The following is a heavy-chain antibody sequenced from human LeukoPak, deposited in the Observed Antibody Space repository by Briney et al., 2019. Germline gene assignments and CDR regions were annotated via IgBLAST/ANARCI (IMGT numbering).Heavy chain of an antibody. CDR3: ARHRPAKHYYDSSAYSPFDY. D-gene: IGHD3-22*01. CDR2: IIPMLGTA. Sequence: SVKVSCKASGGTFSSYAWVRQAPGQGLEWMGGIIPMLGTAKYAQKFQGRVTITADESTSTAYMELSSLRSEDTAVYYCARHRPAKHYYDSSAYSPFDYWGQGTLVTVSS. V-gene: IGHV1-69*13. CDR1: GGTFSSYA. J-gene: IGHJ4*02.